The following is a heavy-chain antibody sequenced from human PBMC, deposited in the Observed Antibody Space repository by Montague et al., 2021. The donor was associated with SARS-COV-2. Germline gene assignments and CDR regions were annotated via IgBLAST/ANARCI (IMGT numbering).Heavy chain of an antibody. CDR3: TRGVWGAQDY. V-gene: IGHV6-1*01. Sequence: NEYALSVKSRITITPDTSKNQLSLQLTSVTPEDTAVYYCTRGVWGAQDYWGQGSLVTVSS. J-gene: IGHJ4*02. D-gene: IGHD3-16*01. CDR2: N.